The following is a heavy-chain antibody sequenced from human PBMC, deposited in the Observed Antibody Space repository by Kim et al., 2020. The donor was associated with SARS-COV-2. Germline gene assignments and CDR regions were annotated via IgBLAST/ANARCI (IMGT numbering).Heavy chain of an antibody. CDR2: IYYSGST. D-gene: IGHD5-18*01. CDR3: AREKRDSYYFKGIVDD. Sequence: SETLSLTCTVSGGSISSYYWSWIRQPPGKGLEWIGYIYYSGSTNYNPSPKSRVTISVDTSKNQFSLKLSSVTAADTAVDYCAREKRDSYYFKGIVDDWG. CDR1: GGSISSYY. V-gene: IGHV4-59*01. J-gene: IGHJ4*01.